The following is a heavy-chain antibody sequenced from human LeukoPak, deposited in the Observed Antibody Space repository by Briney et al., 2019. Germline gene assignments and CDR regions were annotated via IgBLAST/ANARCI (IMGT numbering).Heavy chain of an antibody. Sequence: GASVMVSCKASGGTFSSYAISWVRQAPGQGLEWMGGIIPIFGTANYAQKFQGRVTITADESTSTAYMELSSLRSEDTAVYYCARGGYGGRKEFDYWGQGTLVTVSS. CDR1: GGTFSSYA. CDR3: ARGGYGGRKEFDY. CDR2: IIPIFGTA. D-gene: IGHD4-23*01. V-gene: IGHV1-69*13. J-gene: IGHJ4*02.